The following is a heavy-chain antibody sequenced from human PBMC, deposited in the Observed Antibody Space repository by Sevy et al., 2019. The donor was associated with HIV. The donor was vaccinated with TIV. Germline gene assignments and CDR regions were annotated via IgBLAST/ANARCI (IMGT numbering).Heavy chain of an antibody. CDR2: VHYGGST. Sequence: SETLSLTCSVSDGSMTNNNYYWAWIRRSPGKGLEWIGSVHYGGSTHYNPSFWSRVSISVDTSKRVVSLDLSSVTSADTAVYFRATTNSRHSFDFWGHGILVSVSS. V-gene: IGHV4-39*01. CDR3: ATTNSRHSFDF. CDR1: DGSMTNNNYY. D-gene: IGHD1-1*01. J-gene: IGHJ4*01.